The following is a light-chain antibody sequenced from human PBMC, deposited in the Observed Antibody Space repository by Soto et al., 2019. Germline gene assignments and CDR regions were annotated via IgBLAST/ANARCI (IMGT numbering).Light chain of an antibody. CDR2: GTT. V-gene: IGLV1-40*01. J-gene: IGLJ1*01. Sequence: QSVLTQPPSVSGAPGQRATISCTGNSFNIGADYDVHWYQQLPGTAPKLLIYGTTNRPSGVPDRFSGSQSGTSASLAITGLQAEDEADYYCQSYDSSLSGCVFGTGTKVTVL. CDR3: QSYDSSLSGCV. CDR1: SFNIGADYD.